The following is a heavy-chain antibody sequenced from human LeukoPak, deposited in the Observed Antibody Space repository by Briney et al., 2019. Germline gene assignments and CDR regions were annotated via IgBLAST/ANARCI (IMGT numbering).Heavy chain of an antibody. D-gene: IGHD3-3*01. J-gene: IGHJ4*02. CDR2: ISAYNGNT. V-gene: IGHV1-18*01. Sequence: ASVKVSCKASGYTFTSYGISWVRQAPGQGLEWMGWISAYNGNTNYAQKLQGRVTMTTDTSTSTAYMELRSLRSDDPAVYYCARDLYDFWSGYYPKSLDYWGQGTLVTVSS. CDR3: ARDLYDFWSGYYPKSLDY. CDR1: GYTFTSYG.